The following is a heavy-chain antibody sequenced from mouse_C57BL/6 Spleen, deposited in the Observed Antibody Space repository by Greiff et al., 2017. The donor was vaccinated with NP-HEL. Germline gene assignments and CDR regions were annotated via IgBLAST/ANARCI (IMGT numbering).Heavy chain of an antibody. CDR1: GYAFSSSW. Sequence: QVQLKQSGPELVKPGASVKISCKASGYAFSSSWMNWVKQRPGKGLEWIGRIYPGDGDTNYNGKFKGKATLPADNSYSTAYMQLSSLTSEDAAVYFCARDGSSYWYFEVGGTGTTVTVSS. J-gene: IGHJ1*03. CDR3: ARDGSSYWYFEV. V-gene: IGHV1-82*01. D-gene: IGHD1-1*01. CDR2: IYPGDGDT.